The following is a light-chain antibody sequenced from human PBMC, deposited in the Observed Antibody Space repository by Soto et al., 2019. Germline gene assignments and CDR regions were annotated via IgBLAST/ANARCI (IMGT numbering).Light chain of an antibody. CDR1: QSVSSSY. Sequence: EIVLTQSPGTLSLSPGERATLSCRASQSVSSSYLAWYQQKPGQAPRLLIYGASSRATGIPDRFSGSGSGTDFTLTISRLEPEDFAVYYYQQYGSSLFTFGPGNKVDIK. J-gene: IGKJ3*01. CDR3: QQYGSSLFT. CDR2: GAS. V-gene: IGKV3-20*01.